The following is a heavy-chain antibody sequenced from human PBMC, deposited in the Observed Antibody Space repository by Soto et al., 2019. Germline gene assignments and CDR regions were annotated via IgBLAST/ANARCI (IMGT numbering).Heavy chain of an antibody. V-gene: IGHV4-31*03. CDR2: IYYSGST. CDR3: XRAHCSSTSCYTNWFDP. D-gene: IGHD2-2*02. CDR1: GGSISSGGYY. Sequence: PSETLSLTCTVSGGSISSGGYYWSWIRQHPGKGLEWIGYIYYSGSTYYNPSLKSRVTISVDTSKNQFSLKLSSVTAADTAVYYCXRAHCSSTSCYTNWFDPWGQGTLVTVSS. J-gene: IGHJ5*02.